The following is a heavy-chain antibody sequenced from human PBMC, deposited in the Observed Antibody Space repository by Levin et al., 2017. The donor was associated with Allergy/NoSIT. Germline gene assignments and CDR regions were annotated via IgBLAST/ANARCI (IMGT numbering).Heavy chain of an antibody. CDR2: IWYDENKK. Sequence: PGGSLRLSCVASGFDFSNYGMHWVRQAPGKGLEWVAVIWYDENKKYYADAVRGRFTISRDNSKNTLYLDMNSLRGEDTAVYFCVSPFTMDSNGVDVWGHGTSVTVSS. CDR1: GFDFSNYG. J-gene: IGHJ6*02. D-gene: IGHD2-2*03. CDR3: VSPFTMDSNGVDV. V-gene: IGHV3-33*01.